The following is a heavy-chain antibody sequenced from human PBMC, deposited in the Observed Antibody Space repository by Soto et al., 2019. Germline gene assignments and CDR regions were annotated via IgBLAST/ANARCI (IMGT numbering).Heavy chain of an antibody. J-gene: IGHJ4*02. CDR2: INSDGSTI. D-gene: IGHD3-9*01. V-gene: IGHV3-74*01. CDR1: GFTFGPFW. Sequence: GGSLRLSCAASGFTFGPFWMHWVRQAPGKGLVWLSHINSDGSTIVYADSVKGRFTISRDNAKNKLYLQMNSLRVEDTAVYYCARMGLYYDILTGFFDYWGQGTLVTVSS. CDR3: ARMGLYYDILTGFFDY.